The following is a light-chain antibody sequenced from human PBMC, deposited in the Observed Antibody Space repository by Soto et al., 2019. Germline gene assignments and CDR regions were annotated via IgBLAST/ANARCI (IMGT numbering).Light chain of an antibody. V-gene: IGKV3D-15*01. J-gene: IGKJ4*01. Sequence: EIVLMQSPGTLSLSPGERATLSCRASQSVSNRYFAWYQQKPGQPPRLLIYGATTRATGIPARFSGSGSGTEFTLTISSLQSEDFAVYYCQQYNNWPLTFGGGTKGDIK. CDR1: QSVSNRY. CDR3: QQYNNWPLT. CDR2: GAT.